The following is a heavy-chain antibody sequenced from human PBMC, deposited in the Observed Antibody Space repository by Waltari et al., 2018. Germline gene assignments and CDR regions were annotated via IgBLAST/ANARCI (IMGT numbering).Heavy chain of an antibody. CDR3: ARTQYYYDSSGYYYGWFDP. V-gene: IGHV4-34*01. J-gene: IGHJ5*02. CDR1: GWSFSGYY. Sequence: QVQLQQWGAGLLKPSETLSLTCAVYGWSFSGYYWSWIRQPPGKGLEWIGEINHSGSTNYNPSLKSRVTISVDTSKNQFSLKLSSVTAADTAVYYCARTQYYYDSSGYYYGWFDPWGQGTLVTVSS. D-gene: IGHD3-22*01. CDR2: INHSGST.